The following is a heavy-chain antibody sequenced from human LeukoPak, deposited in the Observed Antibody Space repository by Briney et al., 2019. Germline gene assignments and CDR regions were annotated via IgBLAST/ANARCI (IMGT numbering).Heavy chain of an antibody. CDR2: IYSGGST. CDR3: ARELLVGHYET. D-gene: IGHD2-21*01. J-gene: IGHJ5*02. CDR1: GFTVSSNY. Sequence: GGSLRLSCAASGFTVSSNYMSWVRQAPGKGLEWVSVIYSGGSTYYADSVKGRFTISRDNSKNTLYLQMNSLRAEDTAVYYCARELLVGHYETWGQGTLVTVSS. V-gene: IGHV3-53*01.